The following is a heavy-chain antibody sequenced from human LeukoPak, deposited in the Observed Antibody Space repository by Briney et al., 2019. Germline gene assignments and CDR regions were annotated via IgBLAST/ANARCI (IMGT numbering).Heavy chain of an antibody. D-gene: IGHD1-7*01. CDR3: AKDGWNYPTYYYYYYYMDV. Sequence: ASVKVSCKASGYTFANFDINWVRQATGQGLEWMGWINPNNGNTGYAQKFQGRVTLTRDTSISTAYMEVSSLTVEDTAVYYCAKDGWNYPTYYYYYYYMDVWGKGTKVTVSS. V-gene: IGHV1-8*01. J-gene: IGHJ6*03. CDR1: GYTFANFD. CDR2: INPNNGNT.